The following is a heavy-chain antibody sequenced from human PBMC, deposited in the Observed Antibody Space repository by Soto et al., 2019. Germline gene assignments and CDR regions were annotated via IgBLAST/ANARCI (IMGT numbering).Heavy chain of an antibody. Sequence: VGSLRLSCVGSGFIFSNNGMHWVRQTPGKGLEWVAFMSYDGSDTFYADSVKGRFTISRDNSEKTLFLHMSNLRAEDTAMYYCTIVRVADSALDHWGQGTLVTVSS. CDR3: TIVRVADSALDH. CDR1: GFIFSNNG. J-gene: IGHJ4*02. V-gene: IGHV3-30*02. D-gene: IGHD3-10*02. CDR2: MSYDGSDT.